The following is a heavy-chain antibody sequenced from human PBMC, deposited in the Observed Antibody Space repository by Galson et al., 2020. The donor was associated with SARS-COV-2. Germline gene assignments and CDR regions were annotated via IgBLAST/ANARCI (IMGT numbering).Heavy chain of an antibody. D-gene: IGHD3-22*01. CDR1: GFTFSSYG. Sequence: GGSLRLSCAASGFTFSSYGMHWVRQAPDKGLEWVAVIWYDGSNKYYADSVKGRFTISRDNSQNTLYLQMISLRADDTAVYYCARDLYSYTSGPGDWGQGTLVTVSS. J-gene: IGHJ4*02. V-gene: IGHV3-33*01. CDR2: IWYDGSNK. CDR3: ARDLYSYTSGPGD.